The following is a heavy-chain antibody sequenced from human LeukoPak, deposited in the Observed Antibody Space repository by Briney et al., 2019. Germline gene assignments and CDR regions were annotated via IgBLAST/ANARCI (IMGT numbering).Heavy chain of an antibody. CDR2: ISYDGSNK. CDR3: ARGAQTAPADYYYYGMDV. V-gene: IGHV3-30-3*01. Sequence: GGSLRLSCAASGFTFSSYALHWVRQAPGKGLEWVAVISYDGSNKYYADSVKGRFTISRDNSKNTLYLQMNSLRAEDTAVYYCARGAQTAPADYYYYGMDVWGQGTTVTVSS. CDR1: GFTFSSYA. J-gene: IGHJ6*02. D-gene: IGHD4/OR15-4a*01.